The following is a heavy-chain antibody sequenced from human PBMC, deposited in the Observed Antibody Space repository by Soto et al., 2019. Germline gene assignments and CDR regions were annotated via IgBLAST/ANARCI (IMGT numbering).Heavy chain of an antibody. CDR2: TYYRSKWYN. CDR1: GDSVSSNSAA. J-gene: IGHJ6*02. D-gene: IGHD5-18*01. CDR3: ARDRIGYSYGFSYYYYGMDV. V-gene: IGHV6-1*01. Sequence: QSQTLSLTCAISGDSVSSNSAAWNWIRQSPSRGLEWLGRTYYRSKWYNDYAVSVKSRITINPDTSKNQFSLQLNSVTPEDTAVYYCARDRIGYSYGFSYYYYGMDVWGQGTTVTVSS.